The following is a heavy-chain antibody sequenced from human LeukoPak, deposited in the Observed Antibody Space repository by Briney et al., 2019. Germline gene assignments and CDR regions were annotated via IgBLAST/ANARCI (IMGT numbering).Heavy chain of an antibody. V-gene: IGHV5-51*01. D-gene: IGHD3-22*01. CDR3: ARPTSNYYDSSGPFDY. J-gene: IGHJ4*02. CDR1: GYSFTSYW. Sequence: GEPLKISCKGSGYSFTSYWIGWVRQMPGKGLEWMGIIYPGDSDTRYSPSFQGQVTISADKSISTAYLQWSSLKASDTAMYYCARPTSNYYDSSGPFDYWGQGTLVTVSS. CDR2: IYPGDSDT.